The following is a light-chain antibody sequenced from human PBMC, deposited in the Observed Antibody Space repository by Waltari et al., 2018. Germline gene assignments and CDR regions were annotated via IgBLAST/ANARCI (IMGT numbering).Light chain of an antibody. V-gene: IGLV3-21*04. J-gene: IGLJ2*01. CDR3: LVWHSTTDHHGV. Sequence: SYVVTQSPSVSVAPGATARITCGGDNIGSKSVHLYQQRPGQAPVLVISYDSDRPSGITERFSGSNSGNTATLTISWVEADDEADYYCLVWHSTTDHHGVFGGGTKLTVL. CDR2: YDS. CDR1: NIGSKS.